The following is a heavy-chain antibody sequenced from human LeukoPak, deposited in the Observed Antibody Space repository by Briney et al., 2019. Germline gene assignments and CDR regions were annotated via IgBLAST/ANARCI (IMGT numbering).Heavy chain of an antibody. CDR3: ARDPGTDYFDY. J-gene: IGHJ4*02. D-gene: IGHD6-13*01. CDR2: ISYDGSNK. Sequence: GGSPRLSCAASGFTFSSYWMSWVRQAPGKGLEWVAVISYDGSNKYYADSVKGRFTISRDNSKNTLYLQMNSLRAEDTAVYYCARDPGTDYFDYWGQGTLVTVSS. CDR1: GFTFSSYW. V-gene: IGHV3-30-3*01.